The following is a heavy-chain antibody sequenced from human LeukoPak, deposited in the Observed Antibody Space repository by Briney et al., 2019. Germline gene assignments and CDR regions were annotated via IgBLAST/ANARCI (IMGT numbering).Heavy chain of an antibody. J-gene: IGHJ2*01. Sequence: SETLSLTCTVSGGSISSYYWSWIRQPPGKGLEWIGYIYYSGSTNYNPSLKSRVTISVDTSKNQFSLKLSSVTAADTAVYYCARDTSSKINWYFDLWGRGTLVTVSS. D-gene: IGHD5-24*01. CDR3: ARDTSSKINWYFDL. CDR2: IYYSGST. CDR1: GGSISSYY. V-gene: IGHV4-59*12.